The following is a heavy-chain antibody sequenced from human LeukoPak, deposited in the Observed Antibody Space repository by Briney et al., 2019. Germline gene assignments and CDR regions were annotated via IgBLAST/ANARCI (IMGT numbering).Heavy chain of an antibody. Sequence: SETLSLTCAVYGGSFSGYYWSWIRQPPGKGLEWIGETNHSGSTNYNPSLKSRVTISVDTSKNQFSLKLSSVTAADTAVYYCARGLRKVVRGASFHWFDPWGQGTLVTVSS. CDR1: GGSFSGYY. CDR2: TNHSGST. J-gene: IGHJ5*02. CDR3: ARGLRKVVRGASFHWFDP. D-gene: IGHD3-10*01. V-gene: IGHV4-34*01.